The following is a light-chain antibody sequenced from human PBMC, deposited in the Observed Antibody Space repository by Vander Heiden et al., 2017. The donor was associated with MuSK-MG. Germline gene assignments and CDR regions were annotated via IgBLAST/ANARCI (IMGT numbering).Light chain of an antibody. Sequence: EIVMTQSPATLSVSPGERATLSCRASQSISSNLAWYQQKPGQAPRLLIYGASTRATGSPDRFSGSGYGKEFTLTISSLQSEECAVYYCQQYKNGHLGPITFGGGTKVEIK. J-gene: IGKJ4*01. V-gene: IGKV3-15*01. CDR1: QSISSN. CDR3: QQYKNGHLGPIT. CDR2: GAS.